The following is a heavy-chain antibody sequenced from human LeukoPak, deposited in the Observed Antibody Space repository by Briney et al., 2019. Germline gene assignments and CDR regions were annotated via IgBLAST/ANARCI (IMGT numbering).Heavy chain of an antibody. CDR3: AREYSSNWYWFDP. J-gene: IGHJ5*02. CDR2: IYYSGRT. CDR1: GFTVSSNY. D-gene: IGHD6-13*01. V-gene: IGHV4-59*02. Sequence: GSLRLSCAASGFTVSSNYMSWIRQPPGKGLEWIGYIYYSGRTNYNYNPSLKGRVSISVDTSKNQFSLMLSSVTAADTAVYYCAREYSSNWYWFDPWGQGTLVTVSS.